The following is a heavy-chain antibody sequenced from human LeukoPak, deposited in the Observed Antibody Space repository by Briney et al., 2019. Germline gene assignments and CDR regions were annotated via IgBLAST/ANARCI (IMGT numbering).Heavy chain of an antibody. CDR3: ASPGGSSFYYFDY. J-gene: IGHJ4*02. CDR2: IYHSGST. Sequence: SETLSLTCTVSGYSISSGYYWGWIRQPPGKGLEWIGSIYHSGSTYYNPSLKSRVTISVDTSKNQFSLKLSSVTAADTAVYYCASPGGSSFYYFDYWSQGTLVTVSS. D-gene: IGHD6-13*01. V-gene: IGHV4-38-2*02. CDR1: GYSISSGYY.